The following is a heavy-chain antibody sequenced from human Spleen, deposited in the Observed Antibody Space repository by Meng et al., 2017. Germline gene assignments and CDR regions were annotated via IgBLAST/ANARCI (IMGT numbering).Heavy chain of an antibody. CDR3: ARDGGASEWIQNFDY. D-gene: IGHD5-18*01. V-gene: IGHV3-21*01. CDR2: ISCSSSYI. J-gene: IGHJ4*02. Sequence: GGSLRLSCAASGFTFSSYSMNWVRQAPGKGLEWVSSISCSSSYIYYADSVKGRFTISRDNAKNSLYLQMNSLRAEDTAVYYCARDGGASEWIQNFDYWGQGTLVTVSS. CDR1: GFTFSSYS.